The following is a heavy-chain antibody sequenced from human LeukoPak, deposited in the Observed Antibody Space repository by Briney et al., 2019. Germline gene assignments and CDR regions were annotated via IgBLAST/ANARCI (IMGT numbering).Heavy chain of an antibody. CDR3: ARVVRDDILTGYYIDY. D-gene: IGHD3-9*01. Sequence: SQTLSLTCTASGGSISSYYWSWIRQPPGKGLEWIGYIYYSGSTKYNPSFKSRVTISVDTSKNQFSLKLISVTAADTAMYCCARVVRDDILTGYYIDYWGQGTLVTVSS. J-gene: IGHJ4*02. V-gene: IGHV4-59*01. CDR1: GGSISSYY. CDR2: IYYSGST.